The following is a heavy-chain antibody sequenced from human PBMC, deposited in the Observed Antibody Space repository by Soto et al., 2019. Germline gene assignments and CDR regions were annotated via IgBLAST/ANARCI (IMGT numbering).Heavy chain of an antibody. V-gene: IGHV3-30-3*01. J-gene: IGHJ4*02. CDR2: ISYDGSNK. CDR3: ARDRLSIAARPFSLTFDY. Sequence: LRLSCAASGFTFSSYAMHWVRQAPGKGLEWVAVISYDGSNKYYADSVKGRFTISRDNSKNTLYLQMNSLRAEDTAVYYFARDRLSIAARPFSLTFDYWGQGTLVTVSS. D-gene: IGHD6-6*01. CDR1: GFTFSSYA.